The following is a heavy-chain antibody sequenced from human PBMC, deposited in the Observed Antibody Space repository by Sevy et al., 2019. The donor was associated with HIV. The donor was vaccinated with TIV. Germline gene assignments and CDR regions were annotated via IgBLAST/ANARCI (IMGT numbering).Heavy chain of an antibody. D-gene: IGHD6-19*01. CDR1: GFTFSSYA. CDR3: AKGVAGYYYMDV. CDR2: ISGSGGST. Sequence: GGSLRLSCAASGFTFSSYAMSWVRQAPGKGLEWVSAISGSGGSTYDADSVKGRFTISRDNSKNTLYLQMNSLRAEDTAVYYCAKGVAGYYYMDVWGKGTTVTVSS. J-gene: IGHJ6*03. V-gene: IGHV3-23*01.